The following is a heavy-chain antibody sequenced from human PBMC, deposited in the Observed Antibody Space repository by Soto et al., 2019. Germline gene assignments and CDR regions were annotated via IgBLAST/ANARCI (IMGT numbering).Heavy chain of an antibody. CDR3: ARDSSGYYTDNWFDP. D-gene: IGHD3-22*01. J-gene: IGHJ5*02. V-gene: IGHV1-18*01. CDR1: GYTFTSYG. CDR2: ISAYNGNT. Sequence: QVQLVQSGAEVKKPGASVKVSCKASGYTFTSYGISWVRQAPGQGLEWMGWISAYNGNTNYAQKLQGRVTMTTDTSTSTAYMELRSLRSDDTAVYYFARDSSGYYTDNWFDPWGKGTLVTVSS.